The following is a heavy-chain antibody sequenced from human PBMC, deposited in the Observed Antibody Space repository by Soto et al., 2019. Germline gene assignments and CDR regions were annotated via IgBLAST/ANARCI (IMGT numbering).Heavy chain of an antibody. CDR1: GYTFSNYY. Sequence: ASVKVSCKASGYTFSNYYMHWVRQAPGQGLEWMGIINPSGGSTTYAQKFQGRVTITRDTSASTAYMELSSLRSEDTAVYYCARDRAGRQYYYGMDVWGQGTTVTVSS. V-gene: IGHV1-46*01. J-gene: IGHJ6*02. D-gene: IGHD1-1*01. CDR3: ARDRAGRQYYYGMDV. CDR2: INPSGGST.